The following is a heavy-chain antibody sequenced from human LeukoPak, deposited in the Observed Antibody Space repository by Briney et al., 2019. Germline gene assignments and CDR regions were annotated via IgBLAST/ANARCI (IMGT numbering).Heavy chain of an antibody. CDR3: ASTYYDILTGSYFDY. Sequence: GGSLRLSCAASGFTVSSNYMSWVRQAPGKGLEWVSVIYSGGSTYYADSVKGRFTISRDNSKNTLYLQMNSLRAEDTAVYYCASTYYDILTGSYFDYWGQGTLVTVSS. CDR2: IYSGGST. V-gene: IGHV3-53*01. CDR1: GFTVSSNY. D-gene: IGHD3-9*01. J-gene: IGHJ4*02.